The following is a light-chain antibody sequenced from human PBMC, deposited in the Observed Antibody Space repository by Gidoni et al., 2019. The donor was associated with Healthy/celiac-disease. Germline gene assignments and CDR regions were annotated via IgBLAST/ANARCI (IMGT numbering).Light chain of an antibody. Sequence: EIVLTQSPATLSLSPGERATVSCRASQSVSSYLAWYQQKPGQAPRLLIYDASNRATGIQARFSGSGSGKDFTLTISSLEPEDFAVYYCQQRSNWLTFGGGTKVEIK. J-gene: IGKJ4*01. CDR2: DAS. V-gene: IGKV3-11*01. CDR1: QSVSSY. CDR3: QQRSNWLT.